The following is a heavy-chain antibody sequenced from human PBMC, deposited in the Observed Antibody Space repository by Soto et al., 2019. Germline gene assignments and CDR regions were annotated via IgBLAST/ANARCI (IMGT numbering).Heavy chain of an antibody. V-gene: IGHV4-38-2*01. Sequence: PSETLSLTCGVSGFPVSYGYYWGWIRQPPGKGLEWLGSIYQSVNTYYNPSLKSRLALSMDTSRNEFSMRLRSVTAADTAVYFCARLYCSSVSCYNDYWGQGVLVTVSS. CDR2: IYQSVNT. CDR1: GFPVSYGYY. J-gene: IGHJ4*02. CDR3: ARLYCSSVSCYNDY. D-gene: IGHD2-2*01.